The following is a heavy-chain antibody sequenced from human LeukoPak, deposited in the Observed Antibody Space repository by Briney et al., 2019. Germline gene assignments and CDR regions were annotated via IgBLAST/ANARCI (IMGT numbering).Heavy chain of an antibody. J-gene: IGHJ4*02. CDR2: MNPNSGNT. CDR1: GYTFTSYD. Sequence: ASVKVSCKASGYTFTSYDINWVRQATGQGLEWMGWMNPNSGNTGYAQKFQGRVTMTRNTSISTAYMELSSLRSEDTAVYYCARGPIWFGELWYWGQGTLVTVSS. D-gene: IGHD3-10*01. CDR3: ARGPIWFGELWY. V-gene: IGHV1-8*01.